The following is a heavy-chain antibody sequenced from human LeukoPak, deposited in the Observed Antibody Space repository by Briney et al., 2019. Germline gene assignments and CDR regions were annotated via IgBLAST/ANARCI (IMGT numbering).Heavy chain of an antibody. D-gene: IGHD6-13*01. CDR1: GRSISGYY. V-gene: IGHV4-4*07. J-gene: IGHJ4*02. CDR2: IYASVST. CDR3: ARGRGGSWFPFDY. Sequence: SETLSLTCTVSGRSISGYYRGWIRPPAGDGLEWIGRIYASVSTNYNPSLKSRVTISVDPSKNQYSLKLSAVAAADTAVYYCARGRGGSWFPFDYWGQGTLVTVSS.